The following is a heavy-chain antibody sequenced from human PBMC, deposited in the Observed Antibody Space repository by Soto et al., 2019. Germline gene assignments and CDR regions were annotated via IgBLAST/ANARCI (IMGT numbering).Heavy chain of an antibody. V-gene: IGHV4-31*03. J-gene: IGHJ3*02. D-gene: IGHD3-3*01. CDR2: ISYSGST. CDR1: GGSFSGGGYY. Sequence: PSETLSLTFTVSGGSFSGGGYYWSWIRPHPGKGLEWMGYISYSGSTKYKPSLQSRITISVDTSKNQFSLRLTSVTAADTAIYFCARTSIFGVVLNAFDIWGPGTLVTVSS. CDR3: ARTSIFGVVLNAFDI.